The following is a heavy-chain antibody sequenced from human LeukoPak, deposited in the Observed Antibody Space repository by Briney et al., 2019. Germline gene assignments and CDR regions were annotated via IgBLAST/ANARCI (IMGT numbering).Heavy chain of an antibody. V-gene: IGHV1-69*04. J-gene: IGHJ4*02. D-gene: IGHD6-13*01. CDR3: ARHAAAGLYYFDY. CDR1: GGTISSYA. CDR2: IIPILGIA. Sequence: SVKVSCKASGGTISSYAISWVRQAPGQGLEWMGRIIPILGIADYAQKFQGRVTITADKSTSTAYMELSSLRSEDTAVYYCARHAAAGLYYFDYWGQGTLVTVSS.